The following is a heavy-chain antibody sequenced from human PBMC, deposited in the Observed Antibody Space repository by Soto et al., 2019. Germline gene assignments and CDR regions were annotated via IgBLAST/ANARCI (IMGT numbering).Heavy chain of an antibody. J-gene: IGHJ4*02. CDR1: GVTFSSYA. Sequence: GSLRLSCAASGVTFSSYAMSWVRQAPGKGLEWVSAISGSGGSTYYADSVKGRFTISRDNSKNTLYLQMNSLRAEDTAVYYCAKNLPGLGFWAPYGYFASWGQGPLVTVSS. D-gene: IGHD3-3*01. CDR2: ISGSGGST. V-gene: IGHV3-23*01. CDR3: AKNLPGLGFWAPYGYFAS.